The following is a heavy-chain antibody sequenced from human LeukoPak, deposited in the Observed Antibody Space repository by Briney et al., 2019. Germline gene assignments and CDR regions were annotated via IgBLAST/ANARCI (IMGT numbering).Heavy chain of an antibody. Sequence: PGGSLRLSCAASGFTFNDYYMSWLRQAPGKGLEWVSYISSSGSTIYYADSVKGRFTISRDNAKNSLYLQMNSLRAEDTAVYYCAREQPVTSSDYWGQGTLVTVSS. CDR1: GFTFNDYY. J-gene: IGHJ4*02. D-gene: IGHD4-17*01. V-gene: IGHV3-11*04. CDR3: AREQPVTSSDY. CDR2: ISSSGSTI.